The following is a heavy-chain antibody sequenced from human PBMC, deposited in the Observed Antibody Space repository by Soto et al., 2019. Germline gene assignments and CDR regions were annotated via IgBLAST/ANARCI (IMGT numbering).Heavy chain of an antibody. V-gene: IGHV3-73*02. CDR2: IRNKANSYAT. D-gene: IGHD5-12*01. J-gene: IGHJ4*02. CDR1: GFTFSGSS. CDR3: TSHSPVDMIRK. Sequence: EVQLVESGGGLVQPGGSLKLSCAASGFTFSGSSMYWVRQASGKGLEWVGRIRNKANSYATAYAASVKGRFTISRDDSKNTAYLQMNSLKTEDTAVDYCTSHSPVDMIRKWGQGTLVIVSS.